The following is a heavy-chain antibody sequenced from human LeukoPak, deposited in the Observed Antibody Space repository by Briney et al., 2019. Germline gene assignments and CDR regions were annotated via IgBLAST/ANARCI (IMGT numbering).Heavy chain of an antibody. CDR2: IYYTGST. D-gene: IGHD3-10*01. Sequence: SETLSLTCTVSGGSVSNGNYYWSWLRQPPGKALEWVGYIYYTGSTYYNPSLEGRVTISVDTSKNHFSVKLSSVTAADTAVYYCARSQNYYGSGDYWSQGTLVTVSS. CDR1: GGSVSNGNYY. V-gene: IGHV4-61*03. CDR3: ARSQNYYGSGDY. J-gene: IGHJ4*02.